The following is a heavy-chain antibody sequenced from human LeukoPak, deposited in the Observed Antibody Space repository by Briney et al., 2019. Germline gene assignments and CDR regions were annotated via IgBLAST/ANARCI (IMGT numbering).Heavy chain of an antibody. CDR3: ATQDRYYDILTGYSLNWFDP. Sequence: PSETLSLTCTVSGYSISSGYYWGWIRQPPGKGLEWIGSIYHSGSTYYNPSLKSRVTISVDTSKNQFSLKLSSVTAADTAVYYCATQDRYYDILTGYSLNWFDPWGQGTLVTVSS. J-gene: IGHJ5*02. CDR1: GYSISSGYY. V-gene: IGHV4-38-2*02. D-gene: IGHD3-9*01. CDR2: IYHSGST.